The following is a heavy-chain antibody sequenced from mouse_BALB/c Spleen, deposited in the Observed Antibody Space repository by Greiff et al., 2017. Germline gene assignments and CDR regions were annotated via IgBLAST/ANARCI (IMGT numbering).Heavy chain of an antibody. CDR1: GFTFSSYA. Sequence: EVQRVESGGGLVKPGGSLKLSCAASGFTFSSYAMSWVRQSPEKRLEWVAEISSGGSYTYYPDTVTGRFTISRDNAKNTLYLEMSSLRSEDTAMYYCARRDVAWFAYWGQGTLVTVSA. D-gene: IGHD3-3*01. J-gene: IGHJ3*01. CDR3: ARRDVAWFAY. V-gene: IGHV5-9-4*01. CDR2: ISSGGSYT.